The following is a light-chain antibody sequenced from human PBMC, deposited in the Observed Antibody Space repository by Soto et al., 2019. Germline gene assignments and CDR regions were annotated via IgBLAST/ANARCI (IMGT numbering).Light chain of an antibody. V-gene: IGKV1-5*03. CDR2: KAT. J-gene: IGKJ2*01. Sequence: DIQMTQSPSTLSASVGDRVTLTCRASQSISSWLAWYQQKPGRAPKLLIYKATSLESGVPSRFSGSGSGTEFTITISSLQPDDCATYYCQQYNSYSRYTFAQGTKLEIK. CDR3: QQYNSYSRYT. CDR1: QSISSW.